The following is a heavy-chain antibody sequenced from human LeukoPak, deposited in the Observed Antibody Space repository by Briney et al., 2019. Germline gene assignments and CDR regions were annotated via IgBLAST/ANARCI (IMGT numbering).Heavy chain of an antibody. Sequence: GASVKVSCKASGYTFTSYYMHWVRQAPGQGLEWMGIINPSGGSTSYAQKFQGRVTMTRDTSTSTVYMELSSLRSEDTAVYYCARTPNYDSSGYYPYDAFDIWGQGTMVTVSS. V-gene: IGHV1-46*01. CDR2: INPSGGST. CDR3: ARTPNYDSSGYYPYDAFDI. J-gene: IGHJ3*02. CDR1: GYTFTSYY. D-gene: IGHD3-22*01.